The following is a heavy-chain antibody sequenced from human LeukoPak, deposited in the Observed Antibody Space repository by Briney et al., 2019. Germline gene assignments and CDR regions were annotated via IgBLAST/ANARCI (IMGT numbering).Heavy chain of an antibody. CDR3: ARWGSAAAAENWFDP. V-gene: IGHV4-4*07. D-gene: IGHD6-13*01. Sequence: SETLSLTCTVSGGSISSYYWSWIRQPAGKGLEWIGRIYTSGSTNYNPSLKSRVTMSVDTSKNQFSLKLSSVTAADTAVYYCARWGSAAAAENWFDPWGQGTLVTVSS. CDR2: IYTSGST. J-gene: IGHJ5*02. CDR1: GGSISSYY.